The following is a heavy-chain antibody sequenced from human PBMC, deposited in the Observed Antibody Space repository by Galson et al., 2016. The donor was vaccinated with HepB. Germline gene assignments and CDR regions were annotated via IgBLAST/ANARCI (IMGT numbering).Heavy chain of an antibody. CDR1: GYSFTSNW. CDR2: IYPGDSDS. D-gene: IGHD6-19*01. J-gene: IGHJ4*02. Sequence: QSGAEVKKPGESLKISCKGSGYSFTSNWIGWVRQMPGKGLEWMGMIYPGDSDSRYSPSFQGQVSISADRSISTAYLEWSSLKASDTAIYYCARLPSIAVLGAFDYWGQGSLVTVSS. CDR3: ARLPSIAVLGAFDY. V-gene: IGHV5-51*01.